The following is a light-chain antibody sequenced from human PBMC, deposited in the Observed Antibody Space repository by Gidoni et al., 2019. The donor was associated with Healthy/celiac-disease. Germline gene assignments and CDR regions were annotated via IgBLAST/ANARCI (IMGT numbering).Light chain of an antibody. CDR3: QQRSNWPPYT. Sequence: EIVLTQSPATLSLSPGERATLPCRASQSVSSYLAWYQQKPGQAPRLLIYDASNRATGIPARFSGSGSGTDFTLTISSLEPEDFAVYYCQQRSNWPPYTFGQXTKLEIK. V-gene: IGKV3-11*01. CDR1: QSVSSY. J-gene: IGKJ2*01. CDR2: DAS.